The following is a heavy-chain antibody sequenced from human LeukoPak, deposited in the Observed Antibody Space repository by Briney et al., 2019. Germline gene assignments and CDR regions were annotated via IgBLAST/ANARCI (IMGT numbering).Heavy chain of an antibody. D-gene: IGHD3-10*01. V-gene: IGHV5-51*01. CDR1: GYSFTSYW. Sequence: GASLKISCKTSGYSFTSYWIGWVRPMPGKGLEWMGIIYPGDSDTRYSLSFQGQVTISADKSISTTYLQWSSLKASDTAMYYCARKGSSLDYWGQGTLVTVSA. J-gene: IGHJ4*02. CDR3: ARKGSSLDY. CDR2: IYPGDSDT.